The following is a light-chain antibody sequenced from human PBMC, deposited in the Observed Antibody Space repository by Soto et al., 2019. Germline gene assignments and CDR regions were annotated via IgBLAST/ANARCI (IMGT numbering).Light chain of an antibody. CDR3: AAWEDTGRSDV. CDR2: RNN. V-gene: IGLV1-47*01. Sequence: QSVLTQPPSVSGTPGQRVTISCSGSISNIGNHYVHWFQQLPGTAPKVLSNRNNQRPSGVPDRFAGSKSGTSASLATSGLRSEDEGEYCCAAWEDTGRSDVFGTGTKLTVL. CDR1: ISNIGNHY. J-gene: IGLJ1*01.